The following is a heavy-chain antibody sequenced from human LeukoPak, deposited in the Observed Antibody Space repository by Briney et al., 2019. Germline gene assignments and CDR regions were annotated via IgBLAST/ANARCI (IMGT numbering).Heavy chain of an antibody. D-gene: IGHD3-10*01. J-gene: IGHJ4*02. CDR3: ARGSWFGELLLFGVGENGGRLFDY. CDR2: INHSGST. Sequence: SETLSLTCAVYGGSFSGYYWSWIRQPPGKGLEWIGEINHSGSTNYNPSLKSRVTISVDTSKNQFSLKLSSVTAADTAVYYCARGSWFGELLLFGVGENGGRLFDYWGQGTLVTVSS. V-gene: IGHV4-34*01. CDR1: GGSFSGYY.